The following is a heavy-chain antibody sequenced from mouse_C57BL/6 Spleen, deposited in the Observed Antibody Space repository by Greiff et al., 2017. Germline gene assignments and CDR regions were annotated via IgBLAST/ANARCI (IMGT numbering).Heavy chain of an antibody. CDR1: GYTFTSYW. V-gene: IGHV1-55*01. CDR2: IYPGRGST. CDR3: DLRRDSFDY. Sequence: VQLKQPGAELVKPGASVKMSCKASGYTFTSYWITWVKQRPGQGLEWIGDIYPGRGSTNYNEKFKGKATLTVDTSSSTAYMQLSSLTSEDSAVYYCDLRRDSFDYWGQGTTLTVSS. D-gene: IGHD2-12*01. J-gene: IGHJ2*01.